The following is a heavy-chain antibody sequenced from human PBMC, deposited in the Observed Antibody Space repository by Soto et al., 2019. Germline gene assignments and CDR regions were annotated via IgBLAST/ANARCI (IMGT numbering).Heavy chain of an antibody. CDR3: ARDAGSRSRGVDVLDI. V-gene: IGHV1-2*04. Sequence: GASVKVSCKASGYTFTGYYMHWVRQAPGQGLEWMGWINPNSGGTNYAQKFQGWVTMTRDTSISTAYMELSRLRSDDTAVYYCARDAGSRSRGVDVLDIWGQGTMVTVSS. D-gene: IGHD3-10*01. CDR1: GYTFTGYY. CDR2: INPNSGGT. J-gene: IGHJ3*02.